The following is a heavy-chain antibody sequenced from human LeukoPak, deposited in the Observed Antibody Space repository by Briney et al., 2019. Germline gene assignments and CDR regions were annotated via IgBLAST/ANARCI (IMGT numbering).Heavy chain of an antibody. CDR3: ASGGGYSSGPSPRILPD. Sequence: PSETLSLTCAVYGGSFSGYYWSWIRQPPGKGLEWIGEINHSGSTNYNPSLKSRVTISVDTSKNQFSLKLSSVTAADTAVYYCASGGGYSSGPSPRILPDWGQGTLVTVSS. D-gene: IGHD6-19*01. CDR2: INHSGST. CDR1: GGSFSGYY. V-gene: IGHV4-34*01. J-gene: IGHJ4*02.